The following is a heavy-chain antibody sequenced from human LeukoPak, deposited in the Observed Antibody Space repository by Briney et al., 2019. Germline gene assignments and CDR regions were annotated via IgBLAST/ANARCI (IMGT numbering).Heavy chain of an antibody. D-gene: IGHD2-8*01. CDR3: AKVSGYCTNGVCFSYY. J-gene: IGHJ4*02. CDR1: GFTFSSYG. V-gene: IGHV3-30*18. CDR2: ISYDGSNK. Sequence: PGRSLRLSCAASGFTFSSYGMHWVRQAPGKGLEWVAVISYDGSNKYYADSVKGRFTISRDNSMNTLYLQMNSLRAEDTAVYYCAKVSGYCTNGVCFSYYWGQGTLVTVSS.